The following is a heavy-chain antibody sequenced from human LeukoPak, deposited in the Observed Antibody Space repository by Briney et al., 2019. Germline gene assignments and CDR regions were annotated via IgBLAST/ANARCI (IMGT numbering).Heavy chain of an antibody. D-gene: IGHD6-13*01. CDR2: MNQDGSEK. V-gene: IGHV3-7*01. J-gene: IGHJ4*02. CDR1: GFPFKRYW. CDR3: ARRDEGAPGRGSDY. Sequence: GPLVLSWAAAGFPFKRYWMRRGRRGPGEGVEGGANMNQDGSEKYYLDSVKGRFTISRDNAKNSLYLQMNSLRPEDTAVYYCARRDEGAPGRGSDYWGQGTLVTVSS.